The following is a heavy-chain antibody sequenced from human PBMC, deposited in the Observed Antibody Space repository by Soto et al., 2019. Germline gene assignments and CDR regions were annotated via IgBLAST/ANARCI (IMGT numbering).Heavy chain of an antibody. Sequence: QVHLVESGGNLVEPGGPLRLSCAGSGFTFGDYYMSWIRQAPGRGLEWISYISASGSSIYYADSVKGRFAISRDNAKNSLYLQLTRLRAEDTAVYYCARVASSSSGGIFDYWGQGTLVTVSS. D-gene: IGHD6-6*01. J-gene: IGHJ4*02. V-gene: IGHV3-11*01. CDR1: GFTFGDYY. CDR2: ISASGSSI. CDR3: ARVASSSSGGIFDY.